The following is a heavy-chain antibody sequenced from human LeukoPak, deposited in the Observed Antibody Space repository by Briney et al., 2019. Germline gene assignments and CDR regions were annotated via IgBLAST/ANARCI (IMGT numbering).Heavy chain of an antibody. CDR1: GFTSSSNA. CDR2: TSYDERNK. V-gene: IGHV3-30*04. D-gene: IGHD3-22*01. CDR3: ARGWDNNDSSGYSA. Sequence: GGSLRLSCAASGFTSSSNAMHWVRQAPGKGLEWVAATSYDERNKYYGDSVRGRFTISRDNSKNTLYLQMNSLRVEDTALYYCARGWDNNDSSGYSAWGQGTLVTVSS. J-gene: IGHJ4*02.